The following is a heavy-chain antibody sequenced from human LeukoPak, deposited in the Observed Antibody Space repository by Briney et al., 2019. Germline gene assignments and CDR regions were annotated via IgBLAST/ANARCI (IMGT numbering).Heavy chain of an antibody. CDR2: ISHRGTT. CDR3: ARGEHYSNYFDS. J-gene: IGHJ4*02. CDR1: GGSFSGYY. Sequence: SETLSLTCAVYGGSFSGYYWTWIRQPPGKGLEWVGEISHRGTTNYNASLKSRVTISLDTSKNQFSLKLTSVTAADTAVYYCARGEHYSNYFDSWGQGTLVTVSS. D-gene: IGHD4-11*01. V-gene: IGHV4-34*01.